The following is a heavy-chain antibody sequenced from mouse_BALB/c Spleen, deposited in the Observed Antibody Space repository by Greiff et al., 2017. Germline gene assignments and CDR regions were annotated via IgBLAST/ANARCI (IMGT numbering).Heavy chain of an antibody. D-gene: IGHD2-3*01. J-gene: IGHJ4*01. CDR1: GYTFTSYW. CDR2: IYPGNSDT. V-gene: IGHV1-5*01. CDR3: TNYDGYLYAMDY. Sequence: VHVKQSGTVLARPGASVKMSCKASGYTFTSYWMHWVKQRPGQGLEWIGAIYPGNSDTSYNQKFKGKAKLTAVTSTSTAYMELSSLTNEDSAVYYCTNYDGYLYAMDYWGQGTSVTVSS.